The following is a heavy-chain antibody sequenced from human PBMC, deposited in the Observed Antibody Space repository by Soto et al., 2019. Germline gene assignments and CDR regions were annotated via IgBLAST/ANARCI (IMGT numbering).Heavy chain of an antibody. CDR1: GGTFSSYT. V-gene: IGHV1-69*02. J-gene: IGHJ4*02. CDR3: AIAVAGPTAIAY. Sequence: SVKVSCKASGGTFSSYTISWVRQAPGQGLERMGRIIPILGIANYAQKFQGRVTITADKSTSTAYMELNSLRAEDTAVYYCAIAVAGPTAIAYWGQGNQVTVSS. D-gene: IGHD6-19*01. CDR2: IIPILGIA.